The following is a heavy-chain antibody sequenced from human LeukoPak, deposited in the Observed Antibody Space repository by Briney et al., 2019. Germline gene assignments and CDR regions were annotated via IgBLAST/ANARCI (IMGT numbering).Heavy chain of an antibody. CDR1: GFIFSTYW. D-gene: IGHD3-10*01. Sequence: GGSLRLSCAASGFIFSTYWMHWVRQAPGKGLVWVSRINSDGSITTYVDSVKGRFTISRDNAKNSLHLQMNSLRAEDTAVYYCASLYGSGPNWFDPWGQGTLVTVSS. CDR2: INSDGSIT. CDR3: ASLYGSGPNWFDP. J-gene: IGHJ5*02. V-gene: IGHV3-74*01.